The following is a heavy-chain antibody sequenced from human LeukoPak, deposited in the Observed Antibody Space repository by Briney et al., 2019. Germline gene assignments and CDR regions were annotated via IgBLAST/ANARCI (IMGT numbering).Heavy chain of an antibody. J-gene: IGHJ4*02. Sequence: KPSETLSLTCTVSGGSISSGSYYWSWIRQPAGKGLEWIGRIYTSGSTNYNPSLKSRVTMSVDTSKNQFSLKLSSVTAADTAVYYCAREGGPDFDYYDSSGYYDYWGQGTLVTVSS. D-gene: IGHD3-22*01. CDR3: AREGGPDFDYYDSSGYYDY. V-gene: IGHV4-61*02. CDR1: GGSISSGSYY. CDR2: IYTSGST.